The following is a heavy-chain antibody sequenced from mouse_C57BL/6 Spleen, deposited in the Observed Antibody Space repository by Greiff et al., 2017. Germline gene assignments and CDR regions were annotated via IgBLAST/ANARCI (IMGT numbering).Heavy chain of an antibody. D-gene: IGHD2-5*01. CDR2: IDPENGDT. Sequence: VQLKESGAELVRPGASVKLSCTASGFNIKDDYMHWVKQRPEQGLEWIGWIDPENGDTEYASKFQGKATITADTSSNTAYLQLSSLTSEDTAVYYCTTGAYYSNYVLFAYWGQGTLVTVSA. J-gene: IGHJ3*01. CDR1: GFNIKDDY. CDR3: TTGAYYSNYVLFAY. V-gene: IGHV14-4*01.